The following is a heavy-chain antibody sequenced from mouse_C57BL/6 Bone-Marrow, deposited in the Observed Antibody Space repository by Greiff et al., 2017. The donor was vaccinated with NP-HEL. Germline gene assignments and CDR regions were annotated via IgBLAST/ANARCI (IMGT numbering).Heavy chain of an antibody. V-gene: IGHV5-4*01. D-gene: IGHD1-1*01. CDR3: ARDGPFYYGSSHWYFDV. CDR2: ISDGGSYT. CDR1: GFTFSSYA. J-gene: IGHJ1*03. Sequence: VQLQQSGGGLVKPGGSLKLSCAASGFTFSSYAMSWVRQTPEKRLEWVATISDGGSYTYYPDNVKGRFTISRDNAKNNLYLQMSHLKSEDTAMYYCARDGPFYYGSSHWYFDVWGTGTTVTVSS.